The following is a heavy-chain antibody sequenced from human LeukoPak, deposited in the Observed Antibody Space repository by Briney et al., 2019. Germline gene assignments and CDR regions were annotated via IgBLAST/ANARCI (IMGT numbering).Heavy chain of an antibody. CDR3: ARDVWDYCTDGVCYPTYYYYGMDV. CDR2: ISFNGNNK. V-gene: IGHV3-30-3*01. CDR1: GFTFRSYA. Sequence: GGSLRLSCAASGFTFRSYAMHWVRQAPGKGLEWVSVISFNGNNKYYADSVKGRFTISRDNSKNTLFLQMNSLRAEDTAVYYCARDVWDYCTDGVCYPTYYYYGMDVWGQGTTVTVSS. J-gene: IGHJ6*02. D-gene: IGHD2-8*01.